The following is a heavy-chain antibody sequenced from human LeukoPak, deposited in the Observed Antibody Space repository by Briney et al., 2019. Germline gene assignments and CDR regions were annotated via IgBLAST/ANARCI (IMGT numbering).Heavy chain of an antibody. V-gene: IGHV4-38-2*02. CDR2: INHSGNT. D-gene: IGHD3-10*01. J-gene: IGHJ4*02. Sequence: SETLSLTCTVSGYSISSGYYWGWIRQPPGKGLEWLASINHSGNTFYNPSLKSRVTISVDTSKNQFSLKLSSVTAADTAVYYCARGDSYGSGSYLYYFDYWGQGTLVTVSS. CDR1: GYSISSGYY. CDR3: ARGDSYGSGSYLYYFDY.